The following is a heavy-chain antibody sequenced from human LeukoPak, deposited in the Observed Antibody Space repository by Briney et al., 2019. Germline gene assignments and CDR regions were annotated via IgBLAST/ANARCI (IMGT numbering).Heavy chain of an antibody. Sequence: PSETLSLTCAVYGGSFSGYYWSWIRQAPGKGLEWVSDINISAGSTYYADSVKGRFTISRDNSKNTLFLQMNSLRAEDTALYYCAKHRDYDSSDAFHMWGQGTMVTVSS. CDR3: AKHRDYDSSDAFHM. J-gene: IGHJ3*02. CDR2: INISAGST. D-gene: IGHD3-22*01. V-gene: IGHV3-23*01. CDR1: GGSFSGYY.